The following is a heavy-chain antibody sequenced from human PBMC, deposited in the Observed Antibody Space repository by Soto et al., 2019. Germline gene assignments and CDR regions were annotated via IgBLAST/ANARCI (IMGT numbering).Heavy chain of an antibody. D-gene: IGHD6-19*01. CDR3: ARPSVPATRGPLDY. Sequence: SETLSLTCTVSGGSSGAYFWNWVRQPPGKGLEWIGNIYYTGATSYNPSLESRVTISLDTSKNQFSLRLSSVTAADTAVYYCARPSVPATRGPLDYWGQGALVTVSS. J-gene: IGHJ4*02. CDR2: IYYTGAT. CDR1: GGSSGAYF. V-gene: IGHV4-59*01.